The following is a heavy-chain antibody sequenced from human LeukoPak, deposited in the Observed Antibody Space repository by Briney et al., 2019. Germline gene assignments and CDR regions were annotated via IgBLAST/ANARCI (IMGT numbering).Heavy chain of an antibody. J-gene: IGHJ3*02. D-gene: IGHD2-21*01. CDR3: ARPTYSSHDAFDI. CDR1: GYSFTSYW. CDR2: IYPGDSDT. V-gene: IGHV5-51*01. Sequence: GESLKISCKGSGYSFTSYWIGWVRQMPGKGLEWMGIIYPGDSDTRYSPSFQGQVTISADKSISTAYLQWSSLKASDTAIYYCARPTYSSHDAFDIWGQGTMVTVSS.